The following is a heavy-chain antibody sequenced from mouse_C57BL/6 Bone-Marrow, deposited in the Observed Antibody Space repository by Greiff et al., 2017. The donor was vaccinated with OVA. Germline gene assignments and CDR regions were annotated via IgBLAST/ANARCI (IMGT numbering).Heavy chain of an antibody. CDR3: GIPSYYYGSSGGFAY. D-gene: IGHD1-1*01. J-gene: IGHJ3*01. CDR2: IHPSDSDT. V-gene: IGHV1-74*01. CDR1: GYTFTSYW. Sequence: QVQLQQPGAELVKPGASVKVSCKASGYTFTSYWMHWVKQRPGQGLEWIGRIHPSDSDTNYNQKFKGKATLTVDKSSSTAYMQLSSLTSEDSAVYYCGIPSYYYGSSGGFAYWGQGTLVTVSA.